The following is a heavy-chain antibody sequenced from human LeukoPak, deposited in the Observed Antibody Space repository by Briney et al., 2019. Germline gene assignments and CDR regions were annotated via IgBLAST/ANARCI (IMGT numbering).Heavy chain of an antibody. Sequence: ESGPALLEPTQTLTLTCTFSGFSLNTTGMRMGWIRQPPGKALERPARIAWDDDKFYSTSLKPRLTISKDSSRNQVVLTMTNMDPVDTATYYCARIAPSYYYDSSAPLDYWGQGTLVTVSS. CDR2: IAWDDDK. CDR3: ARIAPSYYYDSSAPLDY. CDR1: GFSLNTTGMR. D-gene: IGHD3-22*01. V-gene: IGHV2-70*04. J-gene: IGHJ4*02.